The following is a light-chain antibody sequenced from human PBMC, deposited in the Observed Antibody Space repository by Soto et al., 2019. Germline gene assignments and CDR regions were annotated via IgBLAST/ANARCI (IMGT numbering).Light chain of an antibody. CDR3: SSYTSTSTLYV. CDR2: EVG. CDR1: SSDIGGYNY. Sequence: QSVLTQPASVSGSLGQSITISCTGASSDIGGYNYVSWYQQHSGKAPKLMIYEVGNRPSGVSNRFSGSKSGTTASLTISGLQAEDEADYYCSSYTSTSTLYVFGTGTKVTVL. J-gene: IGLJ1*01. V-gene: IGLV2-14*01.